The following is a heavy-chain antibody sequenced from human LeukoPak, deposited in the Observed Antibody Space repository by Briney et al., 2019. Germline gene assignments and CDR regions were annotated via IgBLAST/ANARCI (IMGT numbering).Heavy chain of an antibody. V-gene: IGHV4-61*02. CDR2: IYTSGST. J-gene: IGHJ4*02. D-gene: IGHD6-19*01. CDR3: ERDSGWYYFDY. CDR1: GGSISSGSYY. Sequence: SETLSLTCTVSGGSISSGSYYWSWIRQPAGKGLEWIGRIYTSGSTNYNPSLKSRVTISVDTSKNQFSLKLSSVTAADTAVYYCERDSGWYYFDYWGQGTLVTVSS.